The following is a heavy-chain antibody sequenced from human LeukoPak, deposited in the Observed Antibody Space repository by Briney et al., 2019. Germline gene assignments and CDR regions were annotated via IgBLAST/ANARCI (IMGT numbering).Heavy chain of an antibody. V-gene: IGHV4-59*01. CDR2: IYYKGYT. J-gene: IGHJ3*02. CDR3: ASTPLSDLDI. CDR1: GVSITDYY. Sequence: SETLSLTRSVTGVSITDYYWSWIRQPPGKGLEWIGYIYYKGYTNYSPSLKSRVTISMDTSKSQFSLKLRSVTAADTAVYYCASTPLSDLDIWGQGTIVIVSS.